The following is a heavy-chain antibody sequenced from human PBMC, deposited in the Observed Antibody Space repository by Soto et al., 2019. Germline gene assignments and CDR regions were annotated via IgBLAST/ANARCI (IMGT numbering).Heavy chain of an antibody. CDR1: GGSISSTNL. V-gene: IGHV4-4*02. D-gene: IGHD1-1*01. CDR2: IYHTGST. CDR3: ARSPRSISTGGIDF. J-gene: IGHJ4*01. Sequence: SETLSLTCAFSGGSISSTNLWTWVRQPPGKGLEWIGEIYHTGSTTFNPSLKSRVTISVDKSKNHFSLKVSSVTAADTAVYFCARSPRSISTGGIDFWGQGILVTVSS.